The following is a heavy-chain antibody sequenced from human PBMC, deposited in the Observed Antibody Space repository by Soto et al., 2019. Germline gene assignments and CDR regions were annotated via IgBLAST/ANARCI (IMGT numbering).Heavy chain of an antibody. J-gene: IGHJ4*02. CDR2: IYYSGST. V-gene: IGHV4-59*08. CDR3: ARDSSLNFDY. Sequence: SETLXLTCTVSGGXISSYYWSWIRQPPGKGLEWIGYIYYSGSTNYNPSLKSRVTISVDTSKNQFSLKLSSVTAADTAVYYCARDSSLNFDYWGQGTLVTVSS. D-gene: IGHD6-6*01. CDR1: GGXISSYY.